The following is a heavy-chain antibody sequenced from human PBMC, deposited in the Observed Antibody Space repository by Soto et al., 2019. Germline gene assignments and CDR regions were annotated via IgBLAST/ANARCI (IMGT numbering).Heavy chain of an antibody. Sequence: SETLSLTCAVSGGSISSGGYSWSWIRQPPGKGLEWIGYIYHSGSTYCNPSLKSRVTISVDRSKNQFSLKLSSVTAADTAVYYCPRVGPYMVRGNNWFEPWGQGTLVTVSA. CDR3: PRVGPYMVRGNNWFEP. J-gene: IGHJ5*02. D-gene: IGHD3-10*01. CDR1: GGSISSGGYS. V-gene: IGHV4-30-2*01. CDR2: IYHSGST.